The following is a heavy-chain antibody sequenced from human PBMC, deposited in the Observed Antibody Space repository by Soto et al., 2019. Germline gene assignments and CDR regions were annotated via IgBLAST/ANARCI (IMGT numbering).Heavy chain of an antibody. CDR2: ISATAGGT. CDR3: AKVRRAGGSAAVYFDF. V-gene: IGHV3-23*01. CDR1: GFKFSNYA. Sequence: HPGRSLTLSCAASGFKFSNYAMSCVSQAPGKGLEWVSLISATAGGTYYADSVKGRFTISRDNSHNTLYLRVHSLTAEETAGYYCAKVRRAGGSAAVYFDFWGQGAQVSVSS. J-gene: IGHJ4*02. D-gene: IGHD3-16*01.